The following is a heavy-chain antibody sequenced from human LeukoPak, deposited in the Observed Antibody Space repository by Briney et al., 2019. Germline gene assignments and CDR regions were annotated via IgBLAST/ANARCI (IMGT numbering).Heavy chain of an antibody. Sequence: ASVKVSCKASGYTFTGYYMHWARQAPGQGLEWMGWINPNSGGTNYAQKFQGRVTMTRDTSISTAYMELSRLRSDDTAVYYCAREGIGYSSGWYRNWFDPWGQGTLVTVSS. V-gene: IGHV1-2*02. CDR3: AREGIGYSSGWYRNWFDP. CDR2: INPNSGGT. D-gene: IGHD6-19*01. CDR1: GYTFTGYY. J-gene: IGHJ5*02.